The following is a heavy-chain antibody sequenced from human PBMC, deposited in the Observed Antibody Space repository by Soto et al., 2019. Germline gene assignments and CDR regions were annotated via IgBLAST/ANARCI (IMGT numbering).Heavy chain of an antibody. J-gene: IGHJ4*02. D-gene: IGHD3-10*01. CDR3: ARSAPYYDSGSHDAGDY. CDR1: GFTFSSYG. V-gene: IGHV3-33*01. Sequence: PXVCLRLSCAASGFTFSSYGMYWVRQAPGKGLEWVAVIWYDGSNKYYADSVKGRFTISRDNSKNTVYLQMNSLRADDTAVYHCARSAPYYDSGSHDAGDYWGQGTLVTVSS. CDR2: IWYDGSNK.